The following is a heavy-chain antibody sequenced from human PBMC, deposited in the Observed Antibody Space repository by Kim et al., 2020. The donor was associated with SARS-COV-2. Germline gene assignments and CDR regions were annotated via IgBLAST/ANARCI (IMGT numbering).Heavy chain of an antibody. Sequence: GGSLRLSCAASGFSFSNYGMSWVRQVPGKGLEWVSGLSDNGGSTNYADSVKGRFTISRDNSKNTLYLQLNSLRAEDTAVYYCSKEGHSYGLLSPGGYYFDYWGQGTLVTVSS. V-gene: IGHV3-23*01. J-gene: IGHJ4*02. CDR3: SKEGHSYGLLSPGGYYFDY. D-gene: IGHD3-3*01. CDR2: LSDNGGST. CDR1: GFSFSNYG.